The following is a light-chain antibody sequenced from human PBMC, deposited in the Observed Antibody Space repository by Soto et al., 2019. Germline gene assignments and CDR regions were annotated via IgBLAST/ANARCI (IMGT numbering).Light chain of an antibody. CDR1: TSDVGGYNY. V-gene: IGLV2-14*01. J-gene: IGLJ2*01. CDR2: EVN. CDR3: NSYTSSSTRV. Sequence: QSALTQPASVSGSPGQSITISCTGTTSDVGGYNYVSWYQQHPGKAPKLLIYEVNNRPSGVSNRFSGSKSGNTASLTISGLQAEDEADYSCNSYTSSSTRVFGGGTKLTVL.